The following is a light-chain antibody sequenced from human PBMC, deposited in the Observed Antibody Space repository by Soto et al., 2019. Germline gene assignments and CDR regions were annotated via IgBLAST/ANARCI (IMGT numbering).Light chain of an antibody. Sequence: QSVLTLPASVSGSPGQSITISCTGTSSDVGGYNYVSWYQQHPGKAPKLMIYEVSNRPSGVSNRFSGSKSGNTASLTISGLQAEDEADYYCISYTSSSTLVFGTWTTVTVL. V-gene: IGLV2-14*01. CDR1: SSDVGGYNY. CDR2: EVS. J-gene: IGLJ1*01. CDR3: ISYTSSSTLV.